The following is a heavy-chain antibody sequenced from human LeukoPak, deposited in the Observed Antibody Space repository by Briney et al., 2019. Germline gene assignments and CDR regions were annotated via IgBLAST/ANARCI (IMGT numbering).Heavy chain of an antibody. Sequence: GGSLRLSCAASGFTFSSYWMSWVRQAPGKGLEWVSYISSSGTTIYSADSVKGRFTISRDNAKNSLYLQMNSLRAEDTAVYYCARDSPSYSSSWYADYWGQGTLVTVSS. V-gene: IGHV3-48*04. D-gene: IGHD6-13*01. CDR1: GFTFSSYW. CDR3: ARDSPSYSSSWYADY. J-gene: IGHJ4*02. CDR2: ISSSGTTI.